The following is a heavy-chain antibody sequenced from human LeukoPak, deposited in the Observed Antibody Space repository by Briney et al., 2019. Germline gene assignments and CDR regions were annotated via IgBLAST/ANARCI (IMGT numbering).Heavy chain of an antibody. CDR3: ARHPRYCSGDPCSEDAFDI. V-gene: IGHV4-30-2*01. J-gene: IGHJ3*02. Sequence: PSETLSLTCAVSGGSISSGGYSWSWIRQPPGKGLEWIGYIYHSGSTYYNPSLKSRVTISVDRSKNQFSLKLSSVTAADTAVYYCARHPRYCSGDPCSEDAFDIWGQGTMVTVSS. D-gene: IGHD2-15*01. CDR2: IYHSGST. CDR1: GGSISSGGYS.